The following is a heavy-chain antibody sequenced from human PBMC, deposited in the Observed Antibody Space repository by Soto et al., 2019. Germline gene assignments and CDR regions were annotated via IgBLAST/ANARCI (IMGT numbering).Heavy chain of an antibody. Sequence: EVQLLESGGGLVQVGESLILSCPASGFTFTNYPMSWVRQVPGKGLEWFSSISGSGVSTYYADSGRGRFTTSRDNSKNTLYLQMNSLRAEDTAVYYCAKNNLFGSGTKDYWGQGTLVTVSS. J-gene: IGHJ4*02. V-gene: IGHV3-23*01. CDR1: GFTFTNYP. CDR3: AKNNLFGSGTKDY. D-gene: IGHD3-10*01. CDR2: ISGSGVST.